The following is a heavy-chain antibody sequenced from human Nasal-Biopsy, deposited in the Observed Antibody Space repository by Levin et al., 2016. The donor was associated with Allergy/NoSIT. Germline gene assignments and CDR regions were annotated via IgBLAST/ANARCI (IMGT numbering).Heavy chain of an antibody. V-gene: IGHV3-23*01. D-gene: IGHD3-3*01. CDR3: ARDLEWGQLSHGMDV. Sequence: GESLKISCEASGFRFSSIAMNWVRQAPGKGPEWVSTINGQGFSTYYTDSVKGRFIVSRDNSIRTLYLQMNGLRAEDSAVYYCARDLEWGQLSHGMDVWGQGTTVSVSS. CDR1: GFRFSSIA. J-gene: IGHJ6*02. CDR2: INGQGFST.